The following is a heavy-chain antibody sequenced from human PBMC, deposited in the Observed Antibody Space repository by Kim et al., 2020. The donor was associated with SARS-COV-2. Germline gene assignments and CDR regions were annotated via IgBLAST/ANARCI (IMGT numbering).Heavy chain of an antibody. V-gene: IGHV1-3*01. D-gene: IGHD2-2*01. Sequence: ASVKVSCKASGYTFTSYAMHWVRQAPGQRLEWMGWINAGNGNTKYSQKFQGRVTITRDTSASTAYMELSSLRSEDTAVYYCARSYCSSTSCYALYFDYWGQGTLVIVSS. CDR2: INAGNGNT. CDR1: GYTFTSYA. J-gene: IGHJ4*02. CDR3: ARSYCSSTSCYALYFDY.